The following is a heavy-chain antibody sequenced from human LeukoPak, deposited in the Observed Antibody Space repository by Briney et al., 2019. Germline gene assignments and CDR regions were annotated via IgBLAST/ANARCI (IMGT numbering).Heavy chain of an antibody. CDR3: ATDPDHIVGATPADY. J-gene: IGHJ4*02. CDR1: GFTFSSYA. V-gene: IGHV3-23*01. CDR2: IGGRRSYT. D-gene: IGHD1-26*01. Sequence: GSLRLSCAASGFTFSSYAMNWVRQAPGKGLEWVSVIGGRRSYTHYADSVKGRCTISRDNSKNKLYLQMNSLRAEDTAVYYCATDPDHIVGATPADYCGQGSMVTVSS.